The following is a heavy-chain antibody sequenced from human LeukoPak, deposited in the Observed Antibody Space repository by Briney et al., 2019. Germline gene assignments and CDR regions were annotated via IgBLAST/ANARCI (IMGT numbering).Heavy chain of an antibody. CDR2: IYHSGST. Sequence: SETLSLTCAVSGGSISSSNWWSWVRQPPGKGLEWIGEIYHSGSTNYNPSLKSRVTISVDKSKNQFSLKLSSVTAADTAVYYCARDRMYYDILTGYYGDWYFDLWGRGTLVTVSS. V-gene: IGHV4-4*02. J-gene: IGHJ2*01. D-gene: IGHD3-9*01. CDR3: ARDRMYYDILTGYYGDWYFDL. CDR1: GGSISSSNW.